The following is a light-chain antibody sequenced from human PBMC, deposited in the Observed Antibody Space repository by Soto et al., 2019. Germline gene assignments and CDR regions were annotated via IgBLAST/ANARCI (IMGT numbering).Light chain of an antibody. CDR3: QQYNNWPPYS. CDR2: GAF. Sequence: EIVMTQSPATLPVSPGERATLSCRASQSVSTNLAWYQHKPGQAPRLLIYGAFTRATGIPARFSGSGSGTEFTLTISSLQSEDFAVYYCQQYNNWPPYSFGQGTKLEIK. CDR1: QSVSTN. V-gene: IGKV3-15*01. J-gene: IGKJ2*03.